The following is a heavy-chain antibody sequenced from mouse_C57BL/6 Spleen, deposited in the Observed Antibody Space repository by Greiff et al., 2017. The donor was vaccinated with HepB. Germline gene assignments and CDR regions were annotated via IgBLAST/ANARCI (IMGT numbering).Heavy chain of an antibody. D-gene: IGHD2-2*01. CDR1: GYAFSSYW. J-gene: IGHJ4*01. CDR3: AREGSTMVTTRAMDY. Sequence: VQLQQSGAELVKPGASVKISCKASGYAFSSYWMNWVKQRPGKGLKWIGQIYPGDGDTNYNGKFKGKATLTADKSSSTAYMQLSSLTSEDSAVYFCAREGSTMVTTRAMDYWGQGTSVTVSS. CDR2: IYPGDGDT. V-gene: IGHV1-80*01.